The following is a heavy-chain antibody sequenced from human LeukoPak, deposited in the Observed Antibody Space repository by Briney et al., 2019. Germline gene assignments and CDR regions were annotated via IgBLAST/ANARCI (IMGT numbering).Heavy chain of an antibody. Sequence: SETLSLTCTVSGDSIRSSYWSWIRQPPRKGMGWSGYIYHSGSTHYNPSLKSRVTISVDTSKNQLSLRLSSVTAADTAIYYCARVTPLYDHYYFDWWGQGTLVTVSS. CDR2: IYHSGST. CDR3: ARVTPLYDHYYFDW. D-gene: IGHD3-22*01. J-gene: IGHJ4*02. CDR1: GDSIRSSY. V-gene: IGHV4-59*01.